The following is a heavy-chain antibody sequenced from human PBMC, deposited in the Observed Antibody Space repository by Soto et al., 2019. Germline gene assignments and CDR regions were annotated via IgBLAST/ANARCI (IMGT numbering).Heavy chain of an antibody. CDR2: ISSSGSTI. CDR1: GFTFSDYY. V-gene: IGHV3-11*01. Sequence: GGSLRLSCAASGFTFSDYYTSWIRQAPGKGLEWVSYISSSGSTIYYADSVKGRFTISRDNAKNSLYLQMNSLRAEDTAVHYCAKGVNMYYYYMDVWGKGTTVTVSS. CDR3: AKGVNMYYYYMDV. J-gene: IGHJ6*03.